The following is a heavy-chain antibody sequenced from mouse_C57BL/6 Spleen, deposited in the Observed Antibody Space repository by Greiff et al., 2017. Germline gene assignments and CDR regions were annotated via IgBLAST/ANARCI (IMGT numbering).Heavy chain of an antibody. D-gene: IGHD1-1*02. Sequence: EVQLQQSGPELVKPGASVKMSCKASGYTFTDYNMHWVQQSPGKRLEWIGSINPNNGGTSYNQKFKGKATLTVDKSSSTAYMELSSLTSEDSAVYYCARGSYGAMDYWGQGTSVTVSS. CDR3: ARGSYGAMDY. J-gene: IGHJ4*01. CDR1: GYTFTDYN. CDR2: INPNNGGT. V-gene: IGHV1-22*01.